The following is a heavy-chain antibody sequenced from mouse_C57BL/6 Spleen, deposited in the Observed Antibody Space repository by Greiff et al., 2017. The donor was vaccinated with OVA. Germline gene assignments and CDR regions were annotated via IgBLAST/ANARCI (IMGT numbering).Heavy chain of an antibody. CDR3: TTLWSWFAY. CDR2: IDPETGGT. J-gene: IGHJ3*01. CDR1: GYTFTDYE. Sequence: QVQLQQPGAELVMPGASVKLSCKASGYTFTDYEMHWVKQTPVHGLEWIGAIDPETGGTAYNQKFKGKAILTADKSSSTAYMELRSLTSEDSAVYYCTTLWSWFAYWGQGTLVTVSA. D-gene: IGHD1-1*02. V-gene: IGHV1-15*01.